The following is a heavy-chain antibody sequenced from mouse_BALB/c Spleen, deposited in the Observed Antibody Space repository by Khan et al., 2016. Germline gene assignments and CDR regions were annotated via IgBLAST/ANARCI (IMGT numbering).Heavy chain of an antibody. Sequence: EVQLQESGPSLVKPSQTLSLTCSVTGDSITSGYWNWIRKFPGNKLEYMGYINYSGTTYYNPSLKSRISITRDTSKNQYYLQLNSVTSEDTATYYCARNGPAWFTYWGQGTLVTVSA. CDR3: ARNGPAWFTY. J-gene: IGHJ3*01. V-gene: IGHV3-8*02. CDR2: INYSGTT. CDR1: GDSITSGY.